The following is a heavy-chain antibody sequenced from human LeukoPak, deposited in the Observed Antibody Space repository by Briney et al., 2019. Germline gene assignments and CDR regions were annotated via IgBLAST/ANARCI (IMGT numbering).Heavy chain of an antibody. CDR2: IYYSGST. V-gene: IGHV4-39*01. Sequence: NPGGSLRLSCTASGFTFGDYAMSWIRQPPGKGLEWIGSIYYSGSTYYNPSLKSRVTISVDTSKNQFSLKLSSVTAADTAVYYCARHGYSSGWSLYYFDYWGQGTLVTVSS. CDR1: GFTFGDYA. CDR3: ARHGYSSGWSLYYFDY. D-gene: IGHD6-19*01. J-gene: IGHJ4*02.